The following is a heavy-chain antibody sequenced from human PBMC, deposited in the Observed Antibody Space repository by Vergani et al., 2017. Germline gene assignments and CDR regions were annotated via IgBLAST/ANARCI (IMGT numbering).Heavy chain of an antibody. J-gene: IGHJ4*02. CDR3: ARDWGAGVRGVTYFDY. V-gene: IGHV3-21*01. CDR2: ISSSSSYI. Sequence: EVQLVESGGGLVKPGGSLRLSCAASGFTFSSYSMNWVRQATGKGLEWVSSISSSSSYIYYAESVKGRFTISRDNAKNSLYLQMNSLRAEDTAVYYCARDWGAGVRGVTYFDYWGQGTLVTVSS. CDR1: GFTFSSYS. D-gene: IGHD3-10*01.